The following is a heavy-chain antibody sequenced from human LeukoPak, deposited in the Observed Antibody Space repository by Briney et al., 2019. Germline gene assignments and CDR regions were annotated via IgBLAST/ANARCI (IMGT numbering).Heavy chain of an antibody. CDR3: ARGPLSSGWYHYGMDV. D-gene: IGHD6-19*01. CDR1: GSPFTSYW. CDR2: IYPGDSDT. V-gene: IGHV5-51*01. Sequence: GASLKISCKGSGSPFTSYWIGWVRQLPGKGLEWMGIIYPGDSDTRYSPSFQGQVTISADKSISTAYLQWSSLKASDTAMYYCARGPLSSGWYHYGMDVWGQGTTVTVSS. J-gene: IGHJ6*02.